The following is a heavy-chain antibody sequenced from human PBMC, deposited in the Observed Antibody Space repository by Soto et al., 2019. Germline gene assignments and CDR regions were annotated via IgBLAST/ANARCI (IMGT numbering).Heavy chain of an antibody. CDR3: AREGVYCSGGSCYYKPIDY. CDR1: GFTFSSYS. CDR2: ISSSSSYI. Sequence: GGSLRLSCAASGFTFSSYSMNWVRQAPGKGLEWVSSISSSSSYIYYADSVKGRFTISRDNAKNSLYLQMNSLRAEDTAVYYCAREGVYCSGGSCYYKPIDYWGQGTLVTVSS. J-gene: IGHJ4*02. V-gene: IGHV3-21*01. D-gene: IGHD2-15*01.